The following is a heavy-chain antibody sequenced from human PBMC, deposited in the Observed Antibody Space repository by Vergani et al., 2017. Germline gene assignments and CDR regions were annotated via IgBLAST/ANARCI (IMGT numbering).Heavy chain of an antibody. J-gene: IGHJ3*02. Sequence: QVQLQQWGAGLLKPSETLSLTCAVYGGSFSGYYWSWIRQPAGKGLEWIGRIYTSGSTNYNPSLKSRVTISVDTSKNQFSLKLSSVTAADTAVYYCARRATYYYGSGSYYKGAFDIWGQGTMVTVSS. CDR1: GGSFSGYY. D-gene: IGHD3-10*01. CDR2: IYTSGST. CDR3: ARRATYYYGSGSYYKGAFDI. V-gene: IGHV4-59*10.